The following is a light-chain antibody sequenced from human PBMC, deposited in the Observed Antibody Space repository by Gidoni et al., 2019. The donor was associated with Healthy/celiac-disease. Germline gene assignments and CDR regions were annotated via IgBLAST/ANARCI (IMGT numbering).Light chain of an antibody. CDR2: RAS. J-gene: IGKJ1*01. CDR3: QQFGSSPWT. V-gene: IGKV3-20*01. CDR1: QRVSSSY. Sequence: DIVLTQSPGSLSLSPGERATLSCRATQRVSSSYLAWYQQKPGQAPRLLIYRASSRATGIPDRFSGSGSGTDFTLTISSLEPEDFAVYYCQQFGSSPWTFXQXTKVEIK.